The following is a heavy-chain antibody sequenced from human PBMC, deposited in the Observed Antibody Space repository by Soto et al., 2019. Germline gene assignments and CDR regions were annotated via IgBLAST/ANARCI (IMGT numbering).Heavy chain of an antibody. Sequence: SGPRGEPTQTLTLTCTFCGFSLNTSGMCVNWIRQPPGKALEWLARIDWDDDKYYSTSLKTRLTISKDTSKNQVVLTMTNMDPVDTATYYCARIGYSANNFDYWGQGTLVTVSS. CDR2: IDWDDDK. D-gene: IGHD2-2*02. CDR1: GFSLNTSGMC. CDR3: ARIGYSANNFDY. V-gene: IGHV2-70*11. J-gene: IGHJ4*02.